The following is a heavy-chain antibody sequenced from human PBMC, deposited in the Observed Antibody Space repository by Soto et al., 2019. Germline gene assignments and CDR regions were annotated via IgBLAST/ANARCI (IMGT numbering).Heavy chain of an antibody. CDR3: AREHSNYGNWFDP. Sequence: ASVKVSCKASGYTFTSYDINWVRQATGQGLEWMGWMNPNSGNTGYAQKFQGRVTMTRDTSISTAYMELSRLRSDDTAVYYCAREHSNYGNWFDPWGQGTLVTVSS. J-gene: IGHJ5*02. D-gene: IGHD4-4*01. CDR2: MNPNSGNT. CDR1: GYTFTSYD. V-gene: IGHV1-8*01.